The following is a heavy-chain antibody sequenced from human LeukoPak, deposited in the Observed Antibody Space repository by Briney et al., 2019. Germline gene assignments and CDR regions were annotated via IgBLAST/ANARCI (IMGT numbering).Heavy chain of an antibody. D-gene: IGHD6-19*01. CDR3: ARPETQYSSGLDGFDM. J-gene: IGHJ3*02. Sequence: GGSLRLSCAASGFTFSTYWMHWVRQAPGKGLLWVSRINSDGSRTTYADSVKGRFTISRDNAKNTLYLQMNSLRTEDTAVYYCARPETQYSSGLDGFDMWGQGTMVTVSS. CDR1: GFTFSTYW. CDR2: INSDGSRT. V-gene: IGHV3-74*01.